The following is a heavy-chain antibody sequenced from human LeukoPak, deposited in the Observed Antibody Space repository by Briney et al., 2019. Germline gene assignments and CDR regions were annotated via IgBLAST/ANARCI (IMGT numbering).Heavy chain of an antibody. D-gene: IGHD2-15*01. V-gene: IGHV1-2*02. CDR1: VYRFIDYY. J-gene: IGHJ4*02. CDR3: ARGYCSGGSCYHFDS. CDR2: VNSNSGGT. Sequence: ASVTVSFKASVYRFIDYYMHWVRQAPGQGREWMGWVNSNSGGTHYAQKFEGRVTMTRDTSTSTAYMELSRLKIDDTALYYCARGYCSGGSCYHFDSWGQGTLVTVSS.